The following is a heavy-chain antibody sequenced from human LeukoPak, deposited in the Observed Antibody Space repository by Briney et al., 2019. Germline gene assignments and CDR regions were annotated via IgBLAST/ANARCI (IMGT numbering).Heavy chain of an antibody. CDR1: GFTFSSFS. V-gene: IGHV3-48*04. J-gene: IGHJ6*03. D-gene: IGHD3-10*01. Sequence: GGSLRLSCAASGFTFSSFSMDWVRQAPGKGLEWISYISSSGTTTYYADSVKGRFTISRDNAKNSLYLQMNSLRAEDTAVYYCARGNTMVRGVIFSDYYYYMDVWGKGTTVTVSS. CDR2: ISSSGTTT. CDR3: ARGNTMVRGVIFSDYYYYMDV.